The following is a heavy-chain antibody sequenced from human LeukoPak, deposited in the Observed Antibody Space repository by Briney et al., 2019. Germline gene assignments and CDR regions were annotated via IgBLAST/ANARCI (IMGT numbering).Heavy chain of an antibody. CDR3: ARGLVHDTSGYYSDY. V-gene: IGHV3-74*01. D-gene: IGHD3-22*01. CDR1: GFTFSAFW. Sequence: GGSLRLSCAASGFTFSAFWMHWVRQAPGKGLVWVSRINSDDSRTTYADSVKGRFTISRDNAKNTLYLQMNSLRAEDTAVYYCARGLVHDTSGYYSDYWGREPWSPSPQ. CDR2: INSDDSRT. J-gene: IGHJ4*02.